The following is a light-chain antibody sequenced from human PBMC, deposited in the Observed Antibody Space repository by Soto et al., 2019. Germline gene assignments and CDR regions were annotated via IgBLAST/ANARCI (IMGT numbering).Light chain of an antibody. J-gene: IGKJ1*01. CDR3: QQYNRYPT. V-gene: IGKV1-5*03. CDR2: KAS. CDR1: QSISSW. Sequence: DIPMTQSPSTLSASVGDRVTITCRASQSISSWLAWYQQKPGKAPKLLIYKASSLESGVPSRFSGSGSGTEFTLTISSLPPDDFATYYCQQYNRYPTFGQGTNVEI.